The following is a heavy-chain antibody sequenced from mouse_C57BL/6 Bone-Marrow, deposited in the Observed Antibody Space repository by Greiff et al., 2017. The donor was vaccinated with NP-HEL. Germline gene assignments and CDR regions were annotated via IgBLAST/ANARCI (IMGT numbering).Heavy chain of an antibody. D-gene: IGHD2-5*01. CDR1: GYSITSGYY. V-gene: IGHV3-6*01. CDR3: AREGVYYSNFWFAY. CDR2: ISYDGSN. Sequence: DVKLQESGPGLVKPSQSLSLTCSVTGYSITSGYYWNWIRQFPGNKLEWMGYISYDGSNNYNPSLKNRISITRDTSKNQFFLKLNSVTTEDTATYYCAREGVYYSNFWFAYWGQGTLVTVSA. J-gene: IGHJ3*01.